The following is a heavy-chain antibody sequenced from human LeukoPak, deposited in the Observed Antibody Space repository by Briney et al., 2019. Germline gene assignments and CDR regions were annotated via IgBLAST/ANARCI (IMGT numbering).Heavy chain of an antibody. CDR1: GGSISSYY. CDR3: ARHPHYYDGSGLIDY. Sequence: SETLSLTCTVSGGSISSYYWSWIRQPPGKGLEWIGYIYYSGSTNYNPSLKSRVTISVDTSKNQFSLKLSSVTAADTAVYYCARHPHYYDGSGLIDYWGQGTLVTVSS. CDR2: IYYSGST. V-gene: IGHV4-59*08. J-gene: IGHJ4*02. D-gene: IGHD3-22*01.